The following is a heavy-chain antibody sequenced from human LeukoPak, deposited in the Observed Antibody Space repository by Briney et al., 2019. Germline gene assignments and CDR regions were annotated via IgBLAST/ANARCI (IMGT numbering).Heavy chain of an antibody. D-gene: IGHD3-10*01. CDR3: AGGGVPYAMDV. CDR1: GFTSSNYW. CDR2: INGDGRTT. Sequence: AGSLRLSCAASGFTSSNYWMHWVRQTPGKGLVWVSHINGDGRTTSYADSVKGRLTISRDNVRNTLYLQMNSLRAEDTAVYYCAGGGVPYAMDVWGQGTMVTVSS. V-gene: IGHV3-74*01. J-gene: IGHJ6*02.